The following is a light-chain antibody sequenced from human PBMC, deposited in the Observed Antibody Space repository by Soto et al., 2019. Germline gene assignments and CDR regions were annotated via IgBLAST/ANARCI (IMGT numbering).Light chain of an antibody. V-gene: IGLV1-36*01. CDR3: AAWDDSLGSGV. CDR1: SSNIGNNA. J-gene: IGLJ1*01. Sequence: SVLTQPASVSEAPRQTVTISCYGSSSNIGNNAVNWYQQLPGKAPKLLIYYDDLLPSGVSDRFSGSKSGTSASLAISGLQSEDEADYYCAAWDDSLGSGVFGTGTKVTVL. CDR2: YDD.